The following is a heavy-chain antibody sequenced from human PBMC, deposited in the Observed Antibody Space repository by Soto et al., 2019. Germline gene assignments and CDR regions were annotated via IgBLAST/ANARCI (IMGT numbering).Heavy chain of an antibody. CDR2: IYSGGST. Sequence: EVQLVESGGGLVQPGGSLRLSCAASGFTVSSNYMSWVRQAPGKGLEWVSVIYSGGSTDYTDSVRGRFTISRDISKKTGYLQMNSLTAEDTAVYYCSRAGSGSFYIWGQGTLVTVPS. CDR1: GFTVSSNY. J-gene: IGHJ4*02. D-gene: IGHD3-10*01. V-gene: IGHV3-66*01. CDR3: SRAGSGSFYI.